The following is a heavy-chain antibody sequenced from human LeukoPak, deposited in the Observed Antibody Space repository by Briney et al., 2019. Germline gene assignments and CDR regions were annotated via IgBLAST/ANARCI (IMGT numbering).Heavy chain of an antibody. Sequence: SETLSLTCTVPGGSISSYYWSWIRQPPGKGLEWIGYIYYSGSTYYNPSLKSRVTISVDTSKNQFSLKLSSVTAADTAVYYCARDGNSGYDYRRYWGQGTLVTVSS. CDR3: ARDGNSGYDYRRY. D-gene: IGHD5-12*01. J-gene: IGHJ4*02. CDR2: IYYSGST. V-gene: IGHV4-59*12. CDR1: GGSISSYY.